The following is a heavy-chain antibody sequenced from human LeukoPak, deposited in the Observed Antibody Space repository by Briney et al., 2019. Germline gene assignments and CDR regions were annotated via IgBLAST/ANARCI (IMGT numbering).Heavy chain of an antibody. J-gene: IGHJ4*02. V-gene: IGHV4-34*01. D-gene: IGHD6-19*01. CDR3: AGVRTQGGWYDN. CDR2: INHSGST. CDR1: GGSFSGYY. Sequence: KPSETLSLTCAVYGGSFSGYYWSWIRQPPGKGLEWIGEINHSGSTNYNPSLKSRVTISVDMSKNQFSLKLSSVTAADTAVYYCAGVRTQGGWYDNWGQGTLVTVSS.